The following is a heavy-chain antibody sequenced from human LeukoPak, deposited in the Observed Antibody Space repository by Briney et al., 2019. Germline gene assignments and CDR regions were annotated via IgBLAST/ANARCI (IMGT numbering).Heavy chain of an antibody. CDR2: IKEDGSEK. J-gene: IGHJ4*02. Sequence: GGSLRLSCAAFGYTFSDYWMDWVRQAPGKGLEWVANIKEDGSEKNYIDSVKGRFTISRDNAKSSVYLQMNSLRAEDTATYFCSTTLDHWGQGVQVTVSS. CDR1: GYTFSDYW. CDR3: STTLDH. V-gene: IGHV3-7*01.